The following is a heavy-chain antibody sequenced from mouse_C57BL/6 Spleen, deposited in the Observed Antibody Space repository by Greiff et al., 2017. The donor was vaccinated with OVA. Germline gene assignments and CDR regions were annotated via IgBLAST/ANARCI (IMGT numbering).Heavy chain of an antibody. CDR2: ISNGGGST. Sequence: EVKLQESGGGLVQPGGSLKLSCAASGFTFSDYYMYWVRQTPEKRLEWVAYISNGGGSTYYPDTVKGRFTISRDHAKNTLYLQMSRLKSEDTAMYYCARHYRYYYGSSYDWYFDVWGTGTTVTVSS. D-gene: IGHD1-1*01. CDR3: ARHYRYYYGSSYDWYFDV. V-gene: IGHV5-12*01. J-gene: IGHJ1*03. CDR1: GFTFSDYY.